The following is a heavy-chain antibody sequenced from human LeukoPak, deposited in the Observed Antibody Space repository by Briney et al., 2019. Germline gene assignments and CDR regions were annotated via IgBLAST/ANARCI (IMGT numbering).Heavy chain of an antibody. Sequence: ASVKVSCKPSGYTFNTYGIIWVRQAPGQGLEWMGWVSTYDGNTNYAQKLQGRVTMTTDTSTRTAYMELRSLRSGDTAVYYCARWSYSSDWYFGTFDIWGQGTTVTISS. V-gene: IGHV1-18*01. CDR3: ARWSYSSDWYFGTFDI. CDR1: GYTFNTYG. CDR2: VSTYDGNT. J-gene: IGHJ3*02. D-gene: IGHD6-19*01.